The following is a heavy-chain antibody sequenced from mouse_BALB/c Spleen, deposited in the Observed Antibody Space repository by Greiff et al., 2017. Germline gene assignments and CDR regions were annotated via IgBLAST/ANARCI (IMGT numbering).Heavy chain of an antibody. V-gene: IGHV1-9*01. CDR2: ILPGSGST. CDR1: GYTFSSYW. Sequence: VQLQQSGAELMKPGASVKISCKATGYTFSSYWIEWVKQRPGPGLEWIGEILPGSGSTNYNEKFKGKATFTADTSSNTAYMQLSSLTSEDSAVYYCARWEVGNAMDYWGQGTAVTDSS. J-gene: IGHJ4*01. D-gene: IGHD1-1*01. CDR3: ARWEVGNAMDY.